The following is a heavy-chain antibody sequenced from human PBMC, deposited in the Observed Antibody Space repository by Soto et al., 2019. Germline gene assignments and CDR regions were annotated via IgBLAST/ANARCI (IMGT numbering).Heavy chain of an antibody. CDR3: ALSKTGSFFDY. J-gene: IGHJ4*02. CDR1: GVTVSTYA. CDR2: IGASGAGT. V-gene: IGHV3-23*01. D-gene: IGHD3-10*01. Sequence: PSGSLRLSCAASGVTVSTYAMSWVRQAPGKGLEWVSGIGASGAGTYYAESVKGRFTISRDNSKNTLHLQMNSLRAEDTAVYYCALSKTGSFFDYWGQGTLVTVSS.